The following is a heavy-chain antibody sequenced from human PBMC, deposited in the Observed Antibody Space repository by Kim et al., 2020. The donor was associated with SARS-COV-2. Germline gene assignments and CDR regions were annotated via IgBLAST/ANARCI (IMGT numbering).Heavy chain of an antibody. D-gene: IGHD3-22*01. CDR3: ARDRGLDYYDSGYGMDV. Sequence: SETLSLTCTVSGGSISSSSYYWGWIRQPPGKGLEWIGSIYYSGSTYYNPSLKSRVTISVDTSKNQFSLKLGSVTAADTAVYYCARDRGLDYYDSGYGMDVWGQGTTVTVSS. CDR1: GGSISSSSYY. CDR2: IYYSGST. J-gene: IGHJ6*02. V-gene: IGHV4-39*07.